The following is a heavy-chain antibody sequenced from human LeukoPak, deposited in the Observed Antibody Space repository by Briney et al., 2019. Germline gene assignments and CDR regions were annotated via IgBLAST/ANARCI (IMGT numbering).Heavy chain of an antibody. CDR1: GFTFSSYA. V-gene: IGHV3-23*01. CDR3: AKRAAYSRSSLVLPFDAFDL. J-gene: IGHJ3*01. CDR2: ISDSGGST. Sequence: GGSLRLSCAASGFTFSSYAMSWVRQAPGKGLEWVSVISDSGGSTYYADSVKGRLTLSRDNSKNTLYLQMNSLRAEDTAVYYCAKRAAYSRSSLVLPFDAFDLWGQGTMVTVSS. D-gene: IGHD6-6*01.